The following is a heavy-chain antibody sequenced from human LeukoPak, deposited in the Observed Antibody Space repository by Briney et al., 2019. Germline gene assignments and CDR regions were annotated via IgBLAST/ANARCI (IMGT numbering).Heavy chain of an antibody. CDR1: GGSFSGYY. CDR2: INHSGST. D-gene: IGHD2-2*01. J-gene: IGHJ4*02. CDR3: ARDSTMPFDY. Sequence: SETLSLTCAVYGGSFSGYYWSWIRQPPGKGLEWIGEINHSGSTNYNPSLKSRVTISVDTSKNQFSLKLSSVTAADTAVYYCARDSTMPFDYWGQGTLVTVSS. V-gene: IGHV4-34*01.